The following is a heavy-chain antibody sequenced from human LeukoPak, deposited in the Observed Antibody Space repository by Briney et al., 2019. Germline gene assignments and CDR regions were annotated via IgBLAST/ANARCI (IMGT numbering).Heavy chain of an antibody. D-gene: IGHD1-26*01. CDR2: LYTSGSP. CDR3: ARDQVGSYGVAFDI. Sequence: SETPSLTCTVSGGSISSDYWSWIRQPAGQGLEWIGRLYTSGSPNYNPSLKSRVTISVDKSKNQFSLKLSSVTAADTAVYYCARDQVGSYGVAFDIWGKGTMVTVSS. V-gene: IGHV4-4*07. CDR1: GGSISSDY. J-gene: IGHJ3*02.